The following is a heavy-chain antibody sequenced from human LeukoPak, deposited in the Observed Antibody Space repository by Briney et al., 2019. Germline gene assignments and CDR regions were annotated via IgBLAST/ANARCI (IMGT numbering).Heavy chain of an antibody. CDR1: GFTFSSYA. Sequence: GGSLRLSCAASGFTFSSYAMHWVRQAPGKGLEWVAVISYDGSNKFYADSVKGRFTFSRDNSKNTLYLQMNSLRAEDTAVYYCSKVIVATVEDYWGQGTLVTVSS. D-gene: IGHD5-12*01. J-gene: IGHJ4*02. CDR3: SKVIVATVEDY. V-gene: IGHV3-30*04. CDR2: ISYDGSNK.